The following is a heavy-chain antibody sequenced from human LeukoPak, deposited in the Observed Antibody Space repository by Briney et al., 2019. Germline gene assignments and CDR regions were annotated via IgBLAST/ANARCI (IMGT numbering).Heavy chain of an antibody. J-gene: IGHJ4*02. V-gene: IGHV4-39*01. CDR2: ICYSGGT. Sequence: PAETLSLTCTVSGGSLSSLSYYWAWIRQSPGKGLEWFGSICYSGGTYDDPSLKSRVTLSVDAYKNQFSLRLKSVTAADTAGYYCTRRCHYDTFDYWGPGFLVTVSS. CDR3: TRRCHYDTFDY. CDR1: GGSLSSLSYY. D-gene: IGHD3-22*01.